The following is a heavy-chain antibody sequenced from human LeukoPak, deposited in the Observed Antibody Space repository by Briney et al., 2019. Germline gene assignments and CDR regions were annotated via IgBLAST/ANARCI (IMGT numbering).Heavy chain of an antibody. V-gene: IGHV3-33*01. J-gene: IGHJ3*02. CDR1: GFTFSSYG. CDR2: IWYDGSNK. Sequence: GGSLRLSCAASGFTFSSYGMHWVRQAPGKGLEWVAVIWYDGSNKYYADSVKGRFTISRDNSKNTLYLQMNSLRAEDTAVYYCAGDRGMVRGVDAFDIWGQGTMVTVSS. CDR3: AGDRGMVRGVDAFDI. D-gene: IGHD3-10*01.